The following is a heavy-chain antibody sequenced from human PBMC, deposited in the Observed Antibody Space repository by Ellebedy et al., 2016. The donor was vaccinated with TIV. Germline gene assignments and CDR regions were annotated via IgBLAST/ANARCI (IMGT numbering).Heavy chain of an antibody. D-gene: IGHD1-26*01. V-gene: IGHV2-5*02. CDR1: GFSLSNARMG. CDR2: IYWDDDK. CDR3: ARTSDPKWGSTYGMDV. Sequence: SGPTLVXPTETLTLTCTVSGFSLSNARMGVGWIRQPPGKALEWLALIYWDDDKRYSPSLKSRLTITKDTSKNQVVLTMTNMDPVDTATFYCARTSDPKWGSTYGMDVWGQGTTVTVSS. J-gene: IGHJ6*02.